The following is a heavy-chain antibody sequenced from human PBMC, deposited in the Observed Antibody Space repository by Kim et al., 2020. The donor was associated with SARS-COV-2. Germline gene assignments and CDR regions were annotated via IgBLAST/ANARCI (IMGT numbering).Heavy chain of an antibody. J-gene: IGHJ6*03. V-gene: IGHV4-4*02. D-gene: IGHD6-13*01. CDR3: ASGQIGAAAGILMTYYYFYYVDV. CDR1: GGSISSSNW. CDR2: IYHSGST. Sequence: SETLSLTCAVSGGSISSSNWWSWVRQPPGKGLEWIGEIYHSGSTNYNPSLKSRVTISVDTSKNQFSLKLSSVTAADTAVYYCASGQIGAAAGILMTYYYFYYVDVGGKGTTRTLSS.